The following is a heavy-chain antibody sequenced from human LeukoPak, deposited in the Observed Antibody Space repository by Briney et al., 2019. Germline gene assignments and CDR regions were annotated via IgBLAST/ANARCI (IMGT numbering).Heavy chain of an antibody. V-gene: IGHV3-33*01. J-gene: IGHJ4*02. Sequence: GGSLRLSCEASGFTFSSYGMHWVRQAPGKGLEWVAVIWYDGSNKYYADSVKGRFTISRDNSKNTLYLQMNSLRAEDTAVYYCARDPRIAAAGVFDYWGQGTLVTVSS. CDR3: ARDPRIAAAGVFDY. CDR2: IWYDGSNK. CDR1: GFTFSSYG. D-gene: IGHD6-13*01.